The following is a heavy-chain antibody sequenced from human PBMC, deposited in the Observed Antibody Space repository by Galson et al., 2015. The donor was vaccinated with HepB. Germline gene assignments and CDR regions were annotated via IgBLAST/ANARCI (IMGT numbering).Heavy chain of an antibody. V-gene: IGHV3-74*01. CDR1: GFTFSGYY. CDR2: IDGDGSKI. J-gene: IGHJ6*01. CDR3: ARGNRDV. Sequence: SLRLSCAASGFTFSGYYMHWVRQVPGQGLMWIARIDGDGSKIGYADSVKGRFTVSRDNAKNMLYLQLDSLRAEDTGVCYCARGNRDVWGQGTTVTVSS. D-gene: IGHD2/OR15-2a*01.